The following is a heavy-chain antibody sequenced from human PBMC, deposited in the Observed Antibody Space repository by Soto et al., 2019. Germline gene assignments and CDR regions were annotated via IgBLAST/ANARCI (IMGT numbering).Heavy chain of an antibody. V-gene: IGHV3-7*05. Sequence: GGSLRLSCVASGLTFSSDWMNWVRQAPGKGLEWVANIKEDGGEIYYVDSVKGRFTISRDNAKNSLYLQMSSLRAEDTAVYYCARGRYGSSPERYYYYGLDVWGQGTTVTVSS. CDR1: GLTFSSDW. CDR2: IKEDGGEI. CDR3: ARGRYGSSPERYYYYGLDV. D-gene: IGHD6-6*01. J-gene: IGHJ6*02.